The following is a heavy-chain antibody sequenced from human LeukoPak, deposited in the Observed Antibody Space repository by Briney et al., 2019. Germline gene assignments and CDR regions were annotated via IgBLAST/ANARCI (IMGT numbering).Heavy chain of an antibody. D-gene: IGHD3-22*01. CDR2: INHSGST. J-gene: IGHJ4*02. CDR1: GGSFSGYY. CDR3: AREDDSSGYSFDY. V-gene: IGHV4-34*01. Sequence: SETLSLTCAVYGGSFSGYYWSWIRQPPGKGLEWIGEINHSGSTNYNPSLKSRVTISVDTSKNQFSLKLSSVTAADTAVYHCAREDDSSGYSFDYWGQGTLVTVSS.